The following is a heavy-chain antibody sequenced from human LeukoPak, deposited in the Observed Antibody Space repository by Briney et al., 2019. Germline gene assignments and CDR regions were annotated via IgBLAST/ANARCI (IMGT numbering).Heavy chain of an antibody. CDR3: AREGCSGGSCYSSNYYYMDV. CDR2: INPSGGST. Sequence: ASVKVSCKASGYTFTSYYMHWVRQAPGQGLEWMGIINPSGGSTSYAQKFQGRVTMTRDMSTSTVYMELSSLRSEDTAVYYCAREGCSGGSCYSSNYYYMDVWGKGTTATVSS. CDR1: GYTFTSYY. J-gene: IGHJ6*03. D-gene: IGHD2-15*01. V-gene: IGHV1-46*01.